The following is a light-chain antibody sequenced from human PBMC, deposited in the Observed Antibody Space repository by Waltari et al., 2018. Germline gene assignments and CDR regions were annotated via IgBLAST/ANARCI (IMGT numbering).Light chain of an antibody. CDR1: QVIGKR. CDR2: NAS. Sequence: IVMTQSPATLSASLGESVTLACGASQVIGKRLDWYQHRPGQSPRPSIYNASAMASGTPDRFRCSGSGPEFTLVIDSLQSEDVAVYYCQQYNNWPQTFGQGTRVEI. CDR3: QQYNNWPQT. V-gene: IGKV3-15*01. J-gene: IGKJ1*01.